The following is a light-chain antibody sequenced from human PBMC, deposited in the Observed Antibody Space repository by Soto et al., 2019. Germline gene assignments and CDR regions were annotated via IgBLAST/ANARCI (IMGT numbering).Light chain of an antibody. CDR3: QQYYSPPYT. J-gene: IGKJ2*01. Sequence: DIVMTQSPDSLAVSLGERATINCKSSQSVLYSSNNKNYLGWFQQKPGQTPKLLIYCASTRDSGVPDRFSGSGHGTDFTLTINSLQAGDVAVYYCQQYYSPPYTFGQGTRLEIK. V-gene: IGKV4-1*01. CDR2: CAS. CDR1: QSVLYSSNNKNY.